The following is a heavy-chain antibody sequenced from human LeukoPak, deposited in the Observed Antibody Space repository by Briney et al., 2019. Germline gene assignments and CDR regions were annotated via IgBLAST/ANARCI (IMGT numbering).Heavy chain of an antibody. CDR1: GYSISSGYY. V-gene: IGHV4-38-2*01. Sequence: SETLSLTCAVSGYSISSGYYWGWLRQPPGKGLEWIGTIYHSGSTYYNPSLKSRVTISVDTTKNQFSLKLSSVTAADTAVYYCARGTDIVVVVAVTDAFDIWGQGTMVTVSS. J-gene: IGHJ3*02. CDR3: ARGTDIVVVVAVTDAFDI. D-gene: IGHD2-15*01. CDR2: IYHSGST.